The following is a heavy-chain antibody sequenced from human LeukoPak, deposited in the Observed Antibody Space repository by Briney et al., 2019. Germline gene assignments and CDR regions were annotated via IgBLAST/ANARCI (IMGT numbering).Heavy chain of an antibody. Sequence: ASVTVSCKASGYTFTSYGIRWVRQAPGQGLEWMGWISAYNGNTNYAQKLQGRVTITTDTSTSTAYMELRSLRSDDTAVYYCARDLRLAIFGVVNPTSYGMDVWGQGTTVTVSS. J-gene: IGHJ6*02. CDR2: ISAYNGNT. CDR1: GYTFTSYG. D-gene: IGHD3-3*01. CDR3: ARDLRLAIFGVVNPTSYGMDV. V-gene: IGHV1-18*01.